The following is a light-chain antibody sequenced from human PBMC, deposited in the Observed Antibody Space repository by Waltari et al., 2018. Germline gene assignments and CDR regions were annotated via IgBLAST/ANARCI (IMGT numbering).Light chain of an antibody. CDR1: PGISNY. Sequence: DIQMTQSPSSLSASVGARVTITCRASPGISNYLAWYQQKPGKVPKLLTYAASTLQSGVPSRFSGSGSGTDFTLTISSLQPEDFATYYCLKYNSAPFTFGPGTKVDIK. CDR2: AAS. J-gene: IGKJ3*01. CDR3: LKYNSAPFT. V-gene: IGKV1-27*01.